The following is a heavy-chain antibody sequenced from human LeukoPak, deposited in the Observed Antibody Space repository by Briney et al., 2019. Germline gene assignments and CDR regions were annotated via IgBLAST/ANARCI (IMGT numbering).Heavy chain of an antibody. CDR1: GGSISSSSYY. D-gene: IGHD4-23*01. CDR3: ARETPVVNLGD. Sequence: SETLSLTCTVSGGSISSSSYYWGWIRQPPGKGLEWTGSIYYSGSTYYNPSLKSRVTISVDTSKNQFSLKLSSVTAADTAVYYCARETPVVNLGDWGQGTRVTVSS. V-gene: IGHV4-39*02. CDR2: IYYSGST. J-gene: IGHJ4*02.